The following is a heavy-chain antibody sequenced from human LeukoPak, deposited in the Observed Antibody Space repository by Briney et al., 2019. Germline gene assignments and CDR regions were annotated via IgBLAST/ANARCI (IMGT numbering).Heavy chain of an antibody. J-gene: IGHJ4*02. Sequence: GGSLRLSCAASGFTFSPVWMHWVRQAPGKGLVWVSRINTDGTYTSYADSVKGRFTISRDNAQNTLFLQMTSLRVEDTAVYYCAKDMAGPDDSWGPGTLVTVSS. D-gene: IGHD3-10*01. CDR3: AKDMAGPDDS. CDR1: GFTFSPVW. V-gene: IGHV3-74*01. CDR2: INTDGTYT.